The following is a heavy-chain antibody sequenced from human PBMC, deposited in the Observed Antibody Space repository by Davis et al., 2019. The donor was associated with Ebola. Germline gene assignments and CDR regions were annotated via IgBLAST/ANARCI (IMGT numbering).Heavy chain of an antibody. CDR3: VRELHGGEFNY. Sequence: ASVKVSCKASGYTFTSYGISWVRQAPGQGLEWMGWITGYIGKTNYADKFEGRVIMTTDASTSTAYMDLSSLRSDDTAVFYCVRELHGGEFNYWGQGTLVSVSS. J-gene: IGHJ4*02. CDR2: ITGYIGKT. D-gene: IGHD3-16*01. CDR1: GYTFTSYG. V-gene: IGHV1-18*01.